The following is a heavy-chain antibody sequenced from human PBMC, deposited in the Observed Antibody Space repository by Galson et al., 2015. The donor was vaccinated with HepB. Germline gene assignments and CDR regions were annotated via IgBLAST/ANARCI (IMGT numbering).Heavy chain of an antibody. CDR2: ISSSGTII. V-gene: IGHV3-11*01. CDR1: GFTFSDSN. D-gene: IGHD5-24*01. CDR3: AREFVGYNSDFYYYYGMDV. J-gene: IGHJ6*02. Sequence: SLRLSCAASGFTFSDSNMSWIRQAPGKGLEWVSYISSSGTIISNADSVKGRFIISRDNAKNSLYLQMNRLRAEDTAVYYCAREFVGYNSDFYYYYGMDVWGQGTPVTVSS.